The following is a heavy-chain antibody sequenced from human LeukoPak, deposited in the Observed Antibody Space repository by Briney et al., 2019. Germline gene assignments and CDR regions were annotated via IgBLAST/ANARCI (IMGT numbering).Heavy chain of an antibody. CDR1: GFTVSSNY. CDR2: IYSGGST. V-gene: IGHV3-66*01. Sequence: GGSLRLSCAASGFTVSSNYMSWVRQAPGKGLEWVSAIYSGGSTYYADSVKGRFTISRDNSKNTLYLQMNSLRAEDTAVYYCASGDMITPYYFDYWGQGTLVTVSS. D-gene: IGHD3-16*01. CDR3: ASGDMITPYYFDY. J-gene: IGHJ4*02.